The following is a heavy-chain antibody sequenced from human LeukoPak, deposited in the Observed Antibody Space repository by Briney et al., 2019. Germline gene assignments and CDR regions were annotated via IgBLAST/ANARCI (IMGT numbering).Heavy chain of an antibody. CDR2: ISGSGGST. D-gene: IGHD2-2*03. CDR1: GFTFSTHA. J-gene: IGHJ4*02. V-gene: IGHV3-23*01. Sequence: GGSLRLSCAASGFTFSTHAMHWVRQAPGKGLEWVSAISGSGGSTYYADSVKGRFTISRDNSKNTLYLQMHSLRAEDTALYYCAKTNTGYCTSTSCPHIDYWGQGTLVTVSS. CDR3: AKTNTGYCTSTSCPHIDY.